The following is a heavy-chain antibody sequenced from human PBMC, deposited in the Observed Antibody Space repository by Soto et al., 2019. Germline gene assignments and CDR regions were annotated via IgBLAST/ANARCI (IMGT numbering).Heavy chain of an antibody. CDR2: IYYSGST. CDR1: GGSISSGDYY. J-gene: IGHJ4*02. V-gene: IGHV4-30-4*01. CDR3: ARDSAYQDYYDSSGYSGSFLDY. D-gene: IGHD3-22*01. Sequence: PSETLSLTCTVSGGSISSGDYYWSWIRQPPGKGLEWIGYIYYSGSTYYNPSLKSRVTISVDTSKNQFSLKLSSVTAADTAVYYCARDSAYQDYYDSSGYSGSFLDYWGQGTLVTSPQ.